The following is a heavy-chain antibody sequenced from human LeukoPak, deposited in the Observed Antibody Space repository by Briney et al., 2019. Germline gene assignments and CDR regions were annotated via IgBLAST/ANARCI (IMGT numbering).Heavy chain of an antibody. CDR3: AKDPEYGANFPEYFQH. CDR1: GFTFSNYD. Sequence: GGSLRLSCAASGFTFSNYDMHWVRQAPGKGLEWVAVISYDGTNKYYADSVKGRFTISRDNSKNTLYLQMNSLRAEDTAVYYCAKDPEYGANFPEYFQHWGQGTLVTVSS. D-gene: IGHD4-23*01. J-gene: IGHJ1*01. CDR2: ISYDGTNK. V-gene: IGHV3-30*18.